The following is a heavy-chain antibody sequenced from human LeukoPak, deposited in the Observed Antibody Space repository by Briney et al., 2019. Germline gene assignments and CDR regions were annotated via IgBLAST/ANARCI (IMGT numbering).Heavy chain of an antibody. CDR1: GYTFTSYY. D-gene: IGHD1/OR15-1a*01. Sequence: ASVKVSCKASGYTFTSYYMHWVRQAPGQGLEWMGIINPSGGSTSYAQKFQGRVTMTRDMSTSTVYMELSSLRSEDTAVYYCARKRQQISRYYYMDGWGKGTTVTVSS. V-gene: IGHV1-46*01. CDR3: ARKRQQISRYYYMDG. J-gene: IGHJ6*03. CDR2: INPSGGST.